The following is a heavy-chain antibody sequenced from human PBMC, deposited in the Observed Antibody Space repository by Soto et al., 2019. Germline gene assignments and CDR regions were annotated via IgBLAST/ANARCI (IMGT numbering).Heavy chain of an antibody. D-gene: IGHD3-22*01. J-gene: IGHJ6*02. CDR2: TIPMFGTT. CDR1: GGTFNSYA. CDR3: TRCGIRYHSIGYYLGIDGMDV. V-gene: IGHV1-69*12. Sequence: QVQLVQSGAEVKKPESSVRVSCKASGGTFNSYAITWVRQAPGQGLEWMGGTIPMFGTTNYAEKFQGRVTMTADESTNTAYMEPSSLRSEDTAVYYCTRCGIRYHSIGYYLGIDGMDVWGQGTTVIVSS.